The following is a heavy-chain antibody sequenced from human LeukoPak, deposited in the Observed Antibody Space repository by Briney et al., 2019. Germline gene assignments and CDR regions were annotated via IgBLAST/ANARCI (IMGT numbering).Heavy chain of an antibody. J-gene: IGHJ4*02. D-gene: IGHD3-10*01. V-gene: IGHV3-30*02. Sequence: PGGSLRLSCEASGFTFSSYGMHWVRQAPGKGLEWVTFIRYDESNKYYADYVKGRFTISRDTSMNTLYLQLNSLRAEDTAVYYCARDSSTYYYGSGSYGGSVDYWGQGTLVTVSS. CDR2: IRYDESNK. CDR3: ARDSSTYYYGSGSYGGSVDY. CDR1: GFTFSSYG.